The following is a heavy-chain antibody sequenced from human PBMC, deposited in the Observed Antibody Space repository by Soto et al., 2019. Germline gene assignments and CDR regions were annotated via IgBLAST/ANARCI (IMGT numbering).Heavy chain of an antibody. CDR3: AREYYGLLTGYYNDH. CDR2: ISGDGTTI. Sequence: EVQLVESGGDSVQPGGSLRLSCAASGFPFSSYWMHWVRHTPGKVLEWVSRISGDGTTIYYADSVTGRFTVPRDNAKNTLSLQMSGLGAEDTAVYYCAREYYGLLTGYYNDHWGQGTLVSVSS. J-gene: IGHJ4*02. D-gene: IGHD3-9*01. CDR1: GFPFSSYW. V-gene: IGHV3-74*01.